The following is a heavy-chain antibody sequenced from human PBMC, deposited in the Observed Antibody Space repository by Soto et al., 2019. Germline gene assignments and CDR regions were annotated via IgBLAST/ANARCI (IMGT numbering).Heavy chain of an antibody. D-gene: IGHD2-8*01. CDR1: GYSFTRYW. J-gene: IGHJ6*02. Sequence: GESLMFSCRGSGYSFTRYWIGWVRQMPGKGVEGKGIIYPGDSDTRYSPSFQGQVTISADKSISTAYLQWSSLKASDTAMYYCARLGLYSTNGVCYTRYGMDVWGQGTTVTVSS. V-gene: IGHV5-51*01. CDR3: ARLGLYSTNGVCYTRYGMDV. CDR2: IYPGDSDT.